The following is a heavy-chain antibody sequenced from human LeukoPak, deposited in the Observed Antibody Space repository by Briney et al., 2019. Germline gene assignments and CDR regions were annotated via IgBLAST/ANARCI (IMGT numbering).Heavy chain of an antibody. V-gene: IGHV4-4*07. CDR1: GGSISSYY. CDR2: IYTSGST. CDR3: AREGGFRIAAAGTIDY. J-gene: IGHJ4*02. Sequence: TSETLSLTCTVSGGSISSYYWSWIRQPAGKGLEWIGRIYTSGSTNYNPSLKSRVTMSVDTSKNQFSLKLSSVTAADTAVYYCAREGGFRIAAAGTIDYWGQGTLVTVSS. D-gene: IGHD6-13*01.